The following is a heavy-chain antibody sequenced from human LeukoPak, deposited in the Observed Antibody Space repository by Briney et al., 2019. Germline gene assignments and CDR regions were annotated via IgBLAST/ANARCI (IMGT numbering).Heavy chain of an antibody. Sequence: GGSLRLSCTASGFTFGDYAMSWFRQAPGKGLEWVGFIRSKAYGGTTEYAASVKGRFTISRDDSKSIAYLQMNSLKTEDTAVYYCTRDGAPYDYVWGSYSQNPDSFDYWGQGTLVTVSS. J-gene: IGHJ4*02. V-gene: IGHV3-49*03. D-gene: IGHD3-16*01. CDR3: TRDGAPYDYVWGSYSQNPDSFDY. CDR2: IRSKAYGGTT. CDR1: GFTFGDYA.